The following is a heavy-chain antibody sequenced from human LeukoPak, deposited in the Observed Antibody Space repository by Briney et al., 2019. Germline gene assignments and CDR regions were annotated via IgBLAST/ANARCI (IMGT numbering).Heavy chain of an antibody. CDR3: AKQLGYCSDGSCYFPY. D-gene: IGHD2-15*01. V-gene: IGHV3-23*01. J-gene: IGHJ4*02. CDR1: GFTFSSYW. Sequence: GGSLRLSCAASGFTFSSYWMSWARQAPGKGLEWVSAISNNGGYTYYADSVRGRFTISRDNSKSTLCLQMNSLRAEDTAVYYCAKQLGYCSDGSCYFPYWGQGTLVTVSS. CDR2: ISNNGGYT.